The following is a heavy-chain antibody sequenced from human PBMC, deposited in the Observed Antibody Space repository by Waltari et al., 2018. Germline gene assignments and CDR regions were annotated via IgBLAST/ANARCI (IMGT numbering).Heavy chain of an antibody. V-gene: IGHV3-23*01. CDR3: AKGMSSGWYYFDY. Sequence: EVQLLESGGGLVQPGGSLRLSCAASGFTFSSYAMSWVRQAPGKGLEWVSAIRGSGGSTYYADSVKGRFTISRDKSKNTLYLQMNSLRAEDTAVYYCAKGMSSGWYYFDYWGQGTLVTVSS. J-gene: IGHJ4*02. CDR1: GFTFSSYA. CDR2: IRGSGGST. D-gene: IGHD6-19*01.